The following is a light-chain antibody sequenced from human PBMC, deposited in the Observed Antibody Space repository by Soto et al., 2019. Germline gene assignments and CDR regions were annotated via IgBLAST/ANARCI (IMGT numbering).Light chain of an antibody. J-gene: IGKJ2*01. CDR2: GAS. CDR3: HHYDSSPT. Sequence: EIVLTQSPGTLSLSPGEGATLSCRASQSVSSSYLAWYQQKPGQAPRLLIYGASSRAAGIPGKFSGSGSGTYFTLTSSRMEPEDFAVHLCHHYDSSPTFGLGTKLEIK. CDR1: QSVSSSY. V-gene: IGKV3-20*01.